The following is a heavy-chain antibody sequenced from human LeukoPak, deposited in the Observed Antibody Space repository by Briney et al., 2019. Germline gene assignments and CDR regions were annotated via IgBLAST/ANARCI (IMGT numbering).Heavy chain of an antibody. V-gene: IGHV1-69*05. D-gene: IGHD2-15*01. CDR3: AREIVYCSGGSCYRNWFDP. J-gene: IGHJ5*02. CDR1: GGTFSSYA. CDR2: IIPIFGTA. Sequence: SVKVSCKASGGTFSSYATSWVRQAPGQGLELMGGIIPIFGTANYAQKFQGRVTINTDESTSTASMELSSLRSEDTVVYHCAREIVYCSGGSCYRNWFDPWGQGTLVTVSS.